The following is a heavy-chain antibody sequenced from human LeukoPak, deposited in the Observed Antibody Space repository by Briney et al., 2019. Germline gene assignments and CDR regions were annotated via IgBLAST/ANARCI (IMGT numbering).Heavy chain of an antibody. D-gene: IGHD6-13*01. CDR3: AILRSRWSILDS. CDR1: GFTFSTYS. J-gene: IGHJ4*02. V-gene: IGHV3-21*01. CDR2: ISSSSSSI. Sequence: GGSLRLSCVASGFTFSTYSMNWVRQAPGKGLECVSSISSSSSSIFYADSVKGRFTISRDNAENSLYLQMNSLRAGDTALYYCAILRSRWSILDSWGQGTLVTVSS.